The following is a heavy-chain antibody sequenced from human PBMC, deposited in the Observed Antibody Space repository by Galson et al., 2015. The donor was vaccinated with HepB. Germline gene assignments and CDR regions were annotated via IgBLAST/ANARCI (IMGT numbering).Heavy chain of an antibody. D-gene: IGHD3-10*01. V-gene: IGHV1-2*02. CDR1: GYTFTGYY. J-gene: IGHJ6*03. CDR2: INPNSGGT. Sequence: SVKVSCKASGYTFTGYYMHWVRQAPGQGLEWMGWINPNSGGTNYAQKFQGRVTMTRDTSISTAYMELSRLRSDDTAVYYCARDFLAGSAYGSGSYYYYMDVWGKGTTVTVSS. CDR3: ARDFLAGSAYGSGSYYYYMDV.